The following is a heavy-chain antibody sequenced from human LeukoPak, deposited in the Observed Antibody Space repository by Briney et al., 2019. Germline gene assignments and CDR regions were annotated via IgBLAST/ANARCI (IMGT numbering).Heavy chain of an antibody. CDR1: GGSISSGGYY. D-gene: IGHD1-26*01. Sequence: KPSETLSLTCTVSGGSISSGGYYWSWIRQHPGKGLEWIGYIYYSGSTNCNPSLKSRVTISVDTSKNQFSLKLSSVTAADTAVYYCARGREWEPKVFDYWGQGTLVTVSS. V-gene: IGHV4-61*08. CDR3: ARGREWEPKVFDY. J-gene: IGHJ4*02. CDR2: IYYSGST.